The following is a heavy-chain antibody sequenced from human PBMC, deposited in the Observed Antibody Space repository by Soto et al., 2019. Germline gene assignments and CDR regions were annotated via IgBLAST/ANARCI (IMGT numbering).Heavy chain of an antibody. CDR3: ARDLFLYDFWSGYYALYYYYYGMDV. CDR2: ISYDGSNK. Sequence: GGSLRLSCAASGFTFSSYAMHWVRQAPGKGLEWVAVISYDGSNKYYADSVKGRFTISRDNSKNTLYLQMNSLRAEDTAVYYCARDLFLYDFWSGYYALYYYYYGMDVWGQGTTVTVYS. CDR1: GFTFSSYA. V-gene: IGHV3-30-3*01. D-gene: IGHD3-3*01. J-gene: IGHJ6*02.